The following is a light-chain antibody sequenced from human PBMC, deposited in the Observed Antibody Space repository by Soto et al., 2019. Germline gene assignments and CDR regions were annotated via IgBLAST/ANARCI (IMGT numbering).Light chain of an antibody. CDR3: AAWDDSLNGPV. Sequence: QLVLTQPPSASGTPGQRVTISCSGSNSNIGSNTVDWYQQLPGTAPKLLIYSNNQRPSGVPDQFSGSKSGTSASPAISGLQSEDEADYYCAAWDDSLNGPVFGGGTKLTVL. J-gene: IGLJ3*02. V-gene: IGLV1-44*01. CDR1: NSNIGSNT. CDR2: SNN.